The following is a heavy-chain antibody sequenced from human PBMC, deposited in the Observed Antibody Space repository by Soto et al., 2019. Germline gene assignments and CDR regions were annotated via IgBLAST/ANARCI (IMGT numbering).Heavy chain of an antibody. J-gene: IGHJ4*02. D-gene: IGHD2-15*01. V-gene: IGHV3-23*01. Sequence: EVQLLESGGGLVQPGGSLRLSCAASGFTFSSYAMSWVRQAPGKGLEWVSAISGSGGSTYYADSVQGRFTISRDNSKNTLYLQMNSLRAEDTAVYYCAKGGDIVVVVAASLDYWGQGTLVTVSS. CDR3: AKGGDIVVVVAASLDY. CDR2: ISGSGGST. CDR1: GFTFSSYA.